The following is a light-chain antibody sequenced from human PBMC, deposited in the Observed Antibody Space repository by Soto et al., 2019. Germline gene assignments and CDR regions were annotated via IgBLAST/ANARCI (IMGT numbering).Light chain of an antibody. CDR2: DAS. J-gene: IGKJ4*01. CDR1: QSLSSY. CDR3: QQRSNWLT. V-gene: IGKV3-11*01. Sequence: EIVLTQSPATLSVSAGERATLSCRASQSLSSYLAWYQQKPGQAPRLLIYDASNRATGIPARFSGSGSGTDFTLTISSLEPEDFAVYYCQQRSNWLTFGGGTKVDIK.